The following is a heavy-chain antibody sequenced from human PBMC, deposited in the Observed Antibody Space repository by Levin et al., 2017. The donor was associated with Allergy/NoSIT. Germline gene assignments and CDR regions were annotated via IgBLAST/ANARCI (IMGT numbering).Heavy chain of an antibody. CDR1: GFTFDDYA. V-gene: IGHV3-9*01. CDR2: ISWNRGSI. Sequence: GGSLRLSCAASGFTFDDYAMHWVRQAPGKGLEWVSGISWNRGSIGYEDSVKGRFTISRDNAKNSLYLQMNSLRAEDTALYYCAKGDDAFDIWGQGTMVTVSS. CDR3: AKGDDAFDI. J-gene: IGHJ3*02.